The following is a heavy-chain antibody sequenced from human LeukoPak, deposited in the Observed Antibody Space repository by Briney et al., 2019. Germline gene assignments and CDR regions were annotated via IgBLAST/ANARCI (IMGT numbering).Heavy chain of an antibody. D-gene: IGHD3-9*01. Sequence: GASVKVSCKASGGTFSSYAISWVRQAPGQGLEWMGRIIPIPGIANYAQKFQGRVTITADKSTSTAYMELSSLRSEDTAVYYCAREPTYYDILTGYYNVSYWGQGTLVTVSS. CDR2: IIPIPGIA. J-gene: IGHJ4*02. CDR3: AREPTYYDILTGYYNVSY. CDR1: GGTFSSYA. V-gene: IGHV1-69*04.